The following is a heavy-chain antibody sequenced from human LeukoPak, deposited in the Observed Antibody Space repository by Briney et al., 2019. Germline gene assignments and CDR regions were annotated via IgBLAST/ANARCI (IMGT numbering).Heavy chain of an antibody. V-gene: IGHV4-59*01. Sequence: SETLSLTCTVSGGSISSYYWSWIRQPPGKGLEWIGYINYSGSTNYNPSLKSRATISLDTSKNQFSLTLSSVTAADTAVYYCAKSNGYGLVDIWGQGTMVTVSS. D-gene: IGHD3-10*01. CDR1: GGSISSYY. CDR2: INYSGST. J-gene: IGHJ3*02. CDR3: AKSNGYGLVDI.